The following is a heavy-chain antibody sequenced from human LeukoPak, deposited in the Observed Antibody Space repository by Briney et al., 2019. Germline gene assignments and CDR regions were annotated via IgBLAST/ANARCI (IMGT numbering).Heavy chain of an antibody. CDR2: ISDSGADT. Sequence: GGSLRLSCGASGFTFSSCAMSWVRQAPGKGLEWVSTISDSGADTYYADSVRGRFTISRDNSKNTLYLGMDSLGAEDTAVYYCARDRRSPHSAYDWGHLDIWGQGTLVAVSS. V-gene: IGHV3-23*01. CDR1: GFTFSSCA. CDR3: ARDRRSPHSAYDWGHLDI. J-gene: IGHJ4*02. D-gene: IGHD5-12*01.